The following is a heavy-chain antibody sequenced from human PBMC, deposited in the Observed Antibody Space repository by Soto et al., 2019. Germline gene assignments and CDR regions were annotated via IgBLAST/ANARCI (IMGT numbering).Heavy chain of an antibody. CDR2: INHSGGT. CDR3: ARPAWSGNPDYFDS. J-gene: IGHJ4*02. V-gene: IGHV4-34*01. Sequence: PSETLSLTCAVYGGSFSGYYWTWIRQPPGKGLEWIGEINHSGGTNYNPSLKSRVTISVDTSKNQFSLKLRSVTAADTAVYYCARPAWSGNPDYFDSWGQGTLVTVSS. D-gene: IGHD3-3*01. CDR1: GGSFSGYY.